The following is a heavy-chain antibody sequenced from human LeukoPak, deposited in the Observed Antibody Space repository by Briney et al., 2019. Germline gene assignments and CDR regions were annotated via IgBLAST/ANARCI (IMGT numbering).Heavy chain of an antibody. CDR3: AREKATVVTNYFDY. CDR1: GFTVSSNY. J-gene: IGHJ4*02. D-gene: IGHD4-23*01. V-gene: IGHV3-53*01. CDR2: IYSGGST. Sequence: GGSLRLSCAASGFTVSSNYMSWVRQAPGKGLEWVSVIYSGGSTYYADSVKGRFTISRDNSKNTLYLQMNSLRAEDTAVYYCAREKATVVTNYFDYWGQGTLVTVSS.